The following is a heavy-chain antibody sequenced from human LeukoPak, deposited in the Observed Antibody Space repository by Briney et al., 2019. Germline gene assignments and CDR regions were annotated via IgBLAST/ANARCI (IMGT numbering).Heavy chain of an antibody. J-gene: IGHJ4*02. CDR3: AKSPWGSKGDIVLLSWRFDY. V-gene: IGHV3-23*01. D-gene: IGHD2-15*01. Sequence: PGGSLRLSCAASGFTFSSYAMSWVRQAPGKGLEWVSAISGSGGSTYYADSVKGRFTISRDNSKNTLYLQMNSLRAEDTAVYYCAKSPWGSKGDIVLLSWRFDYWGQGTLVTVSS. CDR1: GFTFSSYA. CDR2: ISGSGGST.